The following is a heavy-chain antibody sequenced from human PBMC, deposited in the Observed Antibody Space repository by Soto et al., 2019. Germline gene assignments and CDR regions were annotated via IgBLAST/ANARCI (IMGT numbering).Heavy chain of an antibody. CDR2: VSNIGSG. V-gene: IGHV4-4*07. D-gene: IGHD3-10*01. Sequence: SETLSLTCSVSGASISTHSWSWIRQPAGKGLEWIGHVSNIGSGDDSPSLKSRVTMSVDTSKNQFSLKLSSVTAADTAVYYCARYYWSLRYFDLWGQGTLVTVSS. CDR3: ARYYWSLRYFDL. J-gene: IGHJ4*02. CDR1: GASISTHS.